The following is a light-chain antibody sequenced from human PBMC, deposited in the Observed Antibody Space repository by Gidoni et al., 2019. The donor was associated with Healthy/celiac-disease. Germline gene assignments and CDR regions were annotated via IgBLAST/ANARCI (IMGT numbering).Light chain of an antibody. J-gene: IGKJ1*01. CDR2: AAS. CDR1: QGISSY. CDR3: QQYYSYPRT. V-gene: IGKV1-8*01. Sequence: GDRVTITCRASQGISSYLAWYQQKPGKAPKHLIYAASTLQRGVPSRFSGRGSGTDFTLTISCLQSEDFATNYCQQYYSYPRTFGQGTKVEIK.